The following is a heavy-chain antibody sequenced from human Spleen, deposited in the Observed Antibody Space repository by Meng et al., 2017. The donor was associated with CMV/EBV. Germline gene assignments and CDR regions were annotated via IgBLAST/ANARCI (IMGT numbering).Heavy chain of an antibody. Sequence: GESLKISCAASGFTFSIYDMAWVRQAPGKGLEWISYISSSSSLKTYADSVKGRFTIARDNAQKSLYLQMNSPRVEDTAVYYCAREQTTTISAALDVWGQGTMVTVSS. CDR1: GFTFSIYD. CDR2: ISSSSSLK. CDR3: AREQTTTISAALDV. J-gene: IGHJ3*01. D-gene: IGHD3-9*01. V-gene: IGHV3-48*04.